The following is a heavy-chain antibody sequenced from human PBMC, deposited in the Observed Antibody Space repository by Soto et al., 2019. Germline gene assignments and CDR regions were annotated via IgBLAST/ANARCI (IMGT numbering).Heavy chain of an antibody. J-gene: IGHJ4*02. CDR1: GGTFSSYA. D-gene: IGHD3-10*01. V-gene: IGHV1-69*13. CDR2: IIPIFGTA. Sequence: RASVKVSCKASGGTFSSYAISWVRQAPGQGLEWMGGIIPIFGTANYAQKFQGRVTITADESTSTAYMELSSLRSEDTAVYYCATQALSPMVRGEFDYWGQGTLVTVS. CDR3: ATQALSPMVRGEFDY.